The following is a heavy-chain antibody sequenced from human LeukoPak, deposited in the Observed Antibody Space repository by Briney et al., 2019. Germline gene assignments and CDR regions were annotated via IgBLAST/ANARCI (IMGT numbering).Heavy chain of an antibody. CDR2: IYPGDSDT. D-gene: IGHD2-2*01. J-gene: IGHJ5*02. CDR1: GYSFTSYW. Sequence: GESLKISCQGSGYSFTSYWIGWVRQMPGKGLEWMGIIYPGDSDTRYSPSFQGQVTISADKSISTAYLQWSSLKASDTAMYYCARTGLVQGVVVPAAMSYDWFDPWGQGTLVTVSS. V-gene: IGHV5-51*01. CDR3: ARTGLVQGVVVPAAMSYDWFDP.